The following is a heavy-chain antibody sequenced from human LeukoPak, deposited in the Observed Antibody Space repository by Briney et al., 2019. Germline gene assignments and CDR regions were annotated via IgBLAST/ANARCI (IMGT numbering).Heavy chain of an antibody. V-gene: IGHV4-59*01. D-gene: IGHD1-1*01. CDR1: GGSISSYY. J-gene: IGHJ3*02. CDR3: AILNWNPYAFDI. CDR2: IYYSGST. Sequence: SETLSLTCTVSGGSISSYYWSWIRQPPGKGLEWIGYIYYSGSTNYNPSLKSRVAISVDTSKNQFSLKLSSVTAADTAVYYCAILNWNPYAFDIWGQGTMVTVSS.